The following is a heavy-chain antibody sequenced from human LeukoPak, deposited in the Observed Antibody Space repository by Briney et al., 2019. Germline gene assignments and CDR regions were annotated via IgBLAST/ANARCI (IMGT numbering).Heavy chain of an antibody. CDR1: GYSFTSYW. J-gene: IGHJ4*02. Sequence: GESLQISCKSSGYSFTSYWIGWVRQMPGKGLEWMGIIYPGDFGTRYRPSFQGQVTISADRSISTAYLQWSSLKTSDTAMYYCARYFSDLGGFDYWGQGTLVTVYS. V-gene: IGHV5-51*01. D-gene: IGHD2/OR15-2a*01. CDR2: IYPGDFGT. CDR3: ARYFSDLGGFDY.